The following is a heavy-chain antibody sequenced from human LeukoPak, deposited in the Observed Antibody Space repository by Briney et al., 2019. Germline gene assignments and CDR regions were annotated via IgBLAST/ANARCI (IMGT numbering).Heavy chain of an antibody. CDR1: GYSFTNYW. CDR2: IYPGDSDT. CDR3: ARNTYYYDSSRYYTYESFQH. V-gene: IGHV5-51*01. J-gene: IGHJ1*01. D-gene: IGHD3-22*01. Sequence: GESLKISCKGSGYSFTNYWIGWVRQMPGKGLEWMGIIYPGDSDTKYSPSFQGQVTISADNSISTAYLQWSSLKASDTAMYYCARNTYYYDSSRYYTYESFQHWGQGTLVTVSS.